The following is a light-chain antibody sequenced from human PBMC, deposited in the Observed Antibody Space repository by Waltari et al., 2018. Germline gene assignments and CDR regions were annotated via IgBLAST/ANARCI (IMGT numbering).Light chain of an antibody. Sequence: QSALTQPPSASGSPGQSVTISCTGTSSDVGGYNSVSWYQQHPGKAPKLMIYEFTKRPSGFPDRFFGSKAGNTASLIVSGLQAEDEADYHCSSYADSDNLVFGGGTKLTVL. J-gene: IGLJ3*02. V-gene: IGLV2-8*01. CDR2: EFT. CDR1: SSDVGGYNS. CDR3: SSYADSDNLV.